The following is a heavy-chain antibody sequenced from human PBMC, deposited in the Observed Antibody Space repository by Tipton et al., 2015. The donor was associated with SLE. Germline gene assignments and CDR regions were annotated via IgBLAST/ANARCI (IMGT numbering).Heavy chain of an antibody. CDR2: IFYSGNT. J-gene: IGHJ6*04. CDR3: ARDPLYCSSTTCYFDV. Sequence: TLSLTCAVCGGSFSGYYWNWIRQHPGKGLEWIGNIFYSGNTHYNPSLKSRVTISVDTSKNQFSLKLSSVTAADTAVYYCARDPLYCSSTTCYFDVWGKGTTVTVSS. D-gene: IGHD2-2*01. CDR1: GGSFSGYY. V-gene: IGHV4-34*09.